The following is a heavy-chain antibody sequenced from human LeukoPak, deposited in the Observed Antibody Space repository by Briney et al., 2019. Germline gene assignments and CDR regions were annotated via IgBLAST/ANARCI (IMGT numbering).Heavy chain of an antibody. V-gene: IGHV1-46*01. CDR1: GYTFTSYY. J-gene: IGHJ4*02. D-gene: IGHD3-22*01. CDR3: ARAAPSWYYDSSGYYDDY. CDR2: INPTGGST. Sequence: GASVKVSCKASGYTFTSYYMHWVRQAPGEGLEWMGIINPTGGSTSYAQKFQGRVTMTRDTSTSTVYMELRSLRSADTAVYYCARAAPSWYYDSSGYYDDYWGQGTLVTVSS.